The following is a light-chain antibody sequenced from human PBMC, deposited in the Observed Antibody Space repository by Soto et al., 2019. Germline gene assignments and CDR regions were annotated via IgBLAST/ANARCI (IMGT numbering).Light chain of an antibody. CDR3: QQYNTYPWT. J-gene: IGKJ1*01. Sequence: DIQMTQSPSTLSASVGDRVTITCRASQNINSWLAWYQPQSGKAHNVLIYKASSLESGVPSRFSGRGSGTECTRTISSLQPYDVATYYYQQYNTYPWTFGHGTIVEIK. V-gene: IGKV1-5*03. CDR1: QNINSW. CDR2: KAS.